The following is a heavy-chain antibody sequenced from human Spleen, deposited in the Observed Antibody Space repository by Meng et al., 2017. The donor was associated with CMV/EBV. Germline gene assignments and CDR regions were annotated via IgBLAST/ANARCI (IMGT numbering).Heavy chain of an antibody. CDR1: GSTFSSYA. Sequence: SCKASGSTFSSYAISWVRQAPGKGLEWVANIKQDDSEDYRVDSVRGRFTISRDTAKNSLYLQMNSLRADDTAVYYCARRGGGGYHNGAFDIWGRGIMVTVSS. V-gene: IGHV3-7*01. J-gene: IGHJ3*02. D-gene: IGHD5-24*01. CDR3: ARRGGGGYHNGAFDI. CDR2: IKQDDSED.